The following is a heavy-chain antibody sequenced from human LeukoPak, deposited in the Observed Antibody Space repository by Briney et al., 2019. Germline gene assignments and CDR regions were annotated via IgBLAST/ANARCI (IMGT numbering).Heavy chain of an antibody. CDR2: ISSGNST. J-gene: IGHJ4*02. V-gene: IGHV3-69-1*02. Sequence: PGGSLRLSCAASKFTFTSYAMTWVRQAPGKGLEWVSTISSGNSTYYADSVKGRFTISRDNAKNSLYLQMSSLRAEDTAVYYCARDRRATGGSGWYRVVRFDYWGQGTLVTVSS. CDR3: ARDRRATGGSGWYRVVRFDY. CDR1: KFTFTSYA. D-gene: IGHD6-19*01.